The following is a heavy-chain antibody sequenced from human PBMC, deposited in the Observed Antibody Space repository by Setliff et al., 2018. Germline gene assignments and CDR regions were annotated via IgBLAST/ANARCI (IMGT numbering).Heavy chain of an antibody. CDR3: ARGIQLWLKSYMDV. D-gene: IGHD5-18*01. J-gene: IGHJ6*03. CDR1: GYSFLSYG. Sequence: RASVKVSCKASGYSFLSYGITWVRQAPGKGLEGMGWISAQAGNTIYAQKFQGRVTMTRDTSISTAYMELSRLRSDDTAVYYCARGIQLWLKSYMDVWGKGTTVTVSS. CDR2: ISAQAGNT. V-gene: IGHV1-18*01.